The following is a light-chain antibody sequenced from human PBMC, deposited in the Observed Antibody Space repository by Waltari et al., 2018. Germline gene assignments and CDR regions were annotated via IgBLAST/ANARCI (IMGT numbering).Light chain of an antibody. J-gene: IGKJ1*01. Sequence: DIQMTQSPSTLSASVGDRVPITCRASQSFSGWLAWCQQKPGKAPKLLIYKASTLEGGVPARFSGKGSGTEFTLTSSSLQPDDFATYYCQQYTTYWTFGQGTKVEIK. CDR1: QSFSGW. CDR2: KAS. CDR3: QQYTTYWT. V-gene: IGKV1-5*03.